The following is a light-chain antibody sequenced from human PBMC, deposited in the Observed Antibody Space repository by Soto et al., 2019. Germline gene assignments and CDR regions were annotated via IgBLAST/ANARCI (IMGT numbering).Light chain of an antibody. CDR3: AAWDDSLNVYV. V-gene: IGLV1-44*01. J-gene: IGLJ1*01. CDR2: GNN. Sequence: QSVLTQPPSASGTPGQRGTISCSGSYSNIGSKPVNWYQQLPGTAPKLLIYGNNKRPSGVPDRFSSSKSGTSASLAISGLQSEDEADYYCAAWDDSLNVYVFGTGTKLTVL. CDR1: YSNIGSKP.